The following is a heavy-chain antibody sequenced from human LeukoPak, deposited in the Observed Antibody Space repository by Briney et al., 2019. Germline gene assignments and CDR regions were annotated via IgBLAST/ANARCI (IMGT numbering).Heavy chain of an antibody. V-gene: IGHV3-66*01. J-gene: IGHJ5*01. CDR3: AKGSRIAARPTIWFDS. Sequence: PGGSLRLSCAASGFTVSSNYMSWVRQAPGKGLEWVSVIYSGGSTYYADSVKGRFTISRDNSKNTLYLKMNSLRAEDTAVYYCAKGSRIAARPTIWFDSWGQGTLVTVSS. D-gene: IGHD6-6*01. CDR1: GFTVSSNY. CDR2: IYSGGST.